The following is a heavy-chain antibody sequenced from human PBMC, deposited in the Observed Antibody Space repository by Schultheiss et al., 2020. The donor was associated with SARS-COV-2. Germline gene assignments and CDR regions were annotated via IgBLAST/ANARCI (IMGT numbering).Heavy chain of an antibody. J-gene: IGHJ4*02. V-gene: IGHV4-34*01. CDR3: ATKRQQQLALFDY. CDR1: GGSFSGYY. Sequence: SETLSLTCAVYGGSFSGYYWSWIRQPPGKGLEWIGEINHSGSTNYNPSLKSRVTISVDTSKNQFSLKLSSVTAADTAVYYCATKRQQQLALFDYWGQGTLVTVSS. CDR2: INHSGST. D-gene: IGHD6-13*01.